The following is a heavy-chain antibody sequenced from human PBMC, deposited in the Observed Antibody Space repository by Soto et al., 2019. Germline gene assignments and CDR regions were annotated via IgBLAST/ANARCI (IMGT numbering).Heavy chain of an antibody. J-gene: IGHJ4*02. CDR1: GFTFSSYA. D-gene: IGHD3-22*01. Sequence: GGSLRLSCAASGFTFSSYAVSWVRQAPGKGLEWVSAISDSGGSTYYANSVKGRFSISRDNSKNTLYLQMNSLRAEDTALYYCARVENDSSGYYPGPFDYWGQGTLVTVSS. V-gene: IGHV3-23*01. CDR3: ARVENDSSGYYPGPFDY. CDR2: ISDSGGST.